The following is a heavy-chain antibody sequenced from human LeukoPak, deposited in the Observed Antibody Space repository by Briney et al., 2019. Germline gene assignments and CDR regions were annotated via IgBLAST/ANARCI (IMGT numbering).Heavy chain of an antibody. CDR2: ITNSGSAV. J-gene: IGHJ4*02. Sequence: GGSLRLSCAASGFTFSNFYMTWIRQAPGKGLEWVSYITNSGSAVEYADSVKGRFTMSRDNGQNSLYLQMNSLRPDDTAIYYCARGHWGLDDWGQGTLVTVSS. V-gene: IGHV3-11*04. CDR3: ARGHWGLDD. CDR1: GFTFSNFY. D-gene: IGHD7-27*01.